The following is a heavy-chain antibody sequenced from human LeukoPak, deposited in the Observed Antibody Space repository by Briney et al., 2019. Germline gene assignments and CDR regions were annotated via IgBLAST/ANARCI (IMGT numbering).Heavy chain of an antibody. J-gene: IGHJ4*02. CDR3: ARHLSPYSSGWSPLDY. CDR2: IYPGDSDT. D-gene: IGHD6-19*01. V-gene: IGHV5-51*01. CDR1: GYSFTSYW. Sequence: GECLKISCKGSGYSFTSYWIGWVRQMPGKGLEWMGIIYPGDSDTRYSPSFQGQVTFSADKSISTAYLQWSSLKASDTAMYYCARHLSPYSSGWSPLDYWGQGTLVTVSS.